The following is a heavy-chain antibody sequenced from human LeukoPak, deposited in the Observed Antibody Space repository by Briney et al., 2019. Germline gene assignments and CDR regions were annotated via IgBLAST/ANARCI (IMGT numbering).Heavy chain of an antibody. V-gene: IGHV3-23*01. Sequence: GGSLRLSCAASGFTFSSYAMSWVRQAPGKGLEWVSAISGSGGSTYYADSVKGRFTISGDNSKNTLYLQMNSLGVEDTAVYYCARAGDLIVVAMGAFDIWGQGTMVTVSS. CDR1: GFTFSSYA. J-gene: IGHJ3*02. D-gene: IGHD2-15*01. CDR3: ARAGDLIVVAMGAFDI. CDR2: ISGSGGST.